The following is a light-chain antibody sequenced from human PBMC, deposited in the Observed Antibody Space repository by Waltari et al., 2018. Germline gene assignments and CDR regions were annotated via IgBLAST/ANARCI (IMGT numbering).Light chain of an antibody. CDR3: LQHDNLPST. CDR2: GAS. V-gene: IGKV1-33*01. Sequence: DIQMTQSPSSLSASVGDRITITCQASQGMAKYLNWYQQKPGKAPNLLIYGASNLEAGVPSRFSGSGSGTDFTLTISSLQPEDIATYYCLQHDNLPSTFGQGTRLE. J-gene: IGKJ2*01. CDR1: QGMAKY.